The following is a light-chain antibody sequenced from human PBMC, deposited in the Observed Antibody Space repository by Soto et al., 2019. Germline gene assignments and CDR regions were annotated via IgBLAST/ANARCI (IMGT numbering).Light chain of an antibody. J-gene: IGKJ3*01. CDR3: QQYGNSLFT. Sequence: EIVLTQSPGTLSLSPGERATLSCRASQSVSSNYLAWYQQKPGQAPRLLIYGASNRATGIPDRFSGSGSRTDFTLTISRLEPEDSAVYYCQQYGNSLFTFGPGTKVDIK. CDR1: QSVSSNY. V-gene: IGKV3-20*01. CDR2: GAS.